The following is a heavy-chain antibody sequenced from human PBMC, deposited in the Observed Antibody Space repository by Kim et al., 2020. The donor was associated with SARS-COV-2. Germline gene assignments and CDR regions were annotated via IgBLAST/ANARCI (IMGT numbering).Heavy chain of an antibody. J-gene: IGHJ4*02. D-gene: IGHD7-27*01. CDR2: ISGSGGSR. V-gene: IGHV3-23*01. Sequence: GGSLRLSCAASGFTFSTYAMTWVRQAPGKGLEWVSAISGSGGSRYYADSVKGRFTISRDNSKNTLYLQLNSLRADDTAVYFCAKAWAESDYWGRGTLVTVSS. CDR1: GFTFSTYA. CDR3: AKAWAESDY.